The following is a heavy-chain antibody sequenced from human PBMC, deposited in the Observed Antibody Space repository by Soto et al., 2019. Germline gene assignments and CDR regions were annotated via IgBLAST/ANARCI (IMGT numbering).Heavy chain of an antibody. Sequence: EVQLLESGGGLVQPGGSLRLSCAASGFTFSSYAMSWVRQAPGKGLEGVSVISGSGGSTYYADSVKGRFTISRDNSKNTLYLQMNSLRAEDTAVYYCAKDPGRYYYDSSGSLYFDYWGQGTLVTVSS. J-gene: IGHJ4*02. CDR1: GFTFSSYA. CDR3: AKDPGRYYYDSSGSLYFDY. V-gene: IGHV3-23*01. D-gene: IGHD3-22*01. CDR2: ISGSGGST.